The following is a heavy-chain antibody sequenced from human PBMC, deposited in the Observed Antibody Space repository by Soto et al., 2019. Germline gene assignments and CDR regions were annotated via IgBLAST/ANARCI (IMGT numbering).Heavy chain of an antibody. J-gene: IGHJ6*02. CDR3: ARDMSGGTYNYYYGMDV. CDR1: GFTFSSYA. CDR2: ISGSGSPT. V-gene: IGHV3-23*01. D-gene: IGHD1-26*01. Sequence: LRLCCASSGFTFSSYAMTCFRQAPGRWLEWVSAISGSGSPTYYADSVKGRFTISRDNSKNTLYLQMNSLRADDTAVYYCARDMSGGTYNYYYGMDVWGQGTTVTVSS.